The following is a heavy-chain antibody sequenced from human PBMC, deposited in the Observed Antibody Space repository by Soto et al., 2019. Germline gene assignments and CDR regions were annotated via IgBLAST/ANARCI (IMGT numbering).Heavy chain of an antibody. D-gene: IGHD2-8*02. CDR3: ASLVTGTHYYFDV. Sequence: SETLSLTCNVSGGSISSISHSWGWIRQSQGQGLEWIGNIFYNGITSYNLSLKISVTISTATSKNYFSLKLRSVIVAGEAVYSCASLVTGTHYYFDVWCQGSLDTVS. J-gene: IGHJ4*02. CDR1: GGSISSISHS. CDR2: IFYNGIT. V-gene: IGHV4-39*02.